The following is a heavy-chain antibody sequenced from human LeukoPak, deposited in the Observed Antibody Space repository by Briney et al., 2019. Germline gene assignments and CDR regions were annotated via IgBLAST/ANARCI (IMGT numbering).Heavy chain of an antibody. J-gene: IGHJ4*02. CDR1: GYTLTELS. D-gene: IGHD5-12*01. CDR3: ATKTPNSGYGPMWGD. Sequence: RASVKVFCKVSGYTLTELSMHWVRQAPGKGLEWMGGFDPVDSETIYAQKFQGRVTMTEDTSTDTAYMELSSLRSEDTARYYCATKTPNSGYGPMWGDWGQGTLVTVSS. V-gene: IGHV1-24*01. CDR2: FDPVDSET.